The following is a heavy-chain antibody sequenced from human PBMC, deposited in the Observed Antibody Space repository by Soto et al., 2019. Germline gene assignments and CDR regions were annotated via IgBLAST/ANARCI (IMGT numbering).Heavy chain of an antibody. V-gene: IGHV3-66*01. CDR1: GFTVGTSY. Sequence: EVQVMESGGGLVQPGGSLRLSCVASGFTVGTSYMSWSRQAPGKGLEWVSVIYSGGKTYYGDSVKGRFTISRDNSRNTLYLQMDSLRAEDTAVYYCARDRGNGCGSHWYYYMDVWGKGTTVTVSS. J-gene: IGHJ6*03. D-gene: IGHD2-15*01. CDR3: ARDRGNGCGSHWYYYMDV. CDR2: IYSGGKT.